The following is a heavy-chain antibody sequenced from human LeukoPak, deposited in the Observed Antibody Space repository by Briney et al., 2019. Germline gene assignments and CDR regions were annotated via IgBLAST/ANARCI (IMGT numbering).Heavy chain of an antibody. V-gene: IGHV3-30*02. J-gene: IGHJ5*02. D-gene: IGHD3-16*01. CDR1: GFTFSSYG. Sequence: GGSLRLSCAASGFTFSSYGMHWVRQAPGKGLEWVAFIRYDGSNKYYVDSVKGRFTISRDNSKNTLYLQMNSLRAEDTAVYYCAKDAYDYVVIGYNWFDPWGQGTLVTVSS. CDR3: AKDAYDYVVIGYNWFDP. CDR2: IRYDGSNK.